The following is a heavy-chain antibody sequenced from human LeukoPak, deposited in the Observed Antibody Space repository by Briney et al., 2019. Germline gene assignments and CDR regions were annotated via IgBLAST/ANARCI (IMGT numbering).Heavy chain of an antibody. D-gene: IGHD3-9*01. J-gene: IGHJ4*02. Sequence: SETLSLTCSVSGGSVIGSYWTWVRQSPGGTLQYIGYIYNTVDVNYSPSLRGRVTISIDMSGHQVSLRLTSVTAADTAIYYCARSRNFDSTGFNPTHYLDSWGQGALVTVAS. CDR2: IYNTVDV. CDR1: GGSVIGSY. V-gene: IGHV4-59*02. CDR3: ARSRNFDSTGFNPTHYLDS.